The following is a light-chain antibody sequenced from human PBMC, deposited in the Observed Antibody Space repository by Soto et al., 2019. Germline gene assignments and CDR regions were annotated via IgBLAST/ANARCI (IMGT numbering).Light chain of an antibody. CDR2: STS. CDR3: QQSYSSPYT. V-gene: IGKV1-39*01. CDR1: QDINKY. J-gene: IGKJ2*01. Sequence: DIQMTQSPSSLSAAVGDRVTITCRASQDINKYLNWYHQTPGKATKLLIFSTSTLYSGVPSRFSGSRSGTDFTLTISSLQPEDFATYYCQQSYSSPYTFGQGDKVDIK.